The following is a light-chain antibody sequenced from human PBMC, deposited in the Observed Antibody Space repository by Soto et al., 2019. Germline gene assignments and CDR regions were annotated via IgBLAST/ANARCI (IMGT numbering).Light chain of an antibody. CDR2: AAS. Sequence: DIQMTQSPSSLSASVGDRVTITCRASQSISSYLNWYQQKPGKAPKLLIYAASSWQSGVPSRFSGSGSGTDFTLTISSLQPEDFAIDYCQQSDSTPRTFGEGNNVDIK. CDR1: QSISSY. J-gene: IGKJ1*01. V-gene: IGKV1-39*01. CDR3: QQSDSTPRT.